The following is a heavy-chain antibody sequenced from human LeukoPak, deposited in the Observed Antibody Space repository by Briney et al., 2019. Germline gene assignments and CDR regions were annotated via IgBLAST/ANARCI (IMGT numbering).Heavy chain of an antibody. Sequence: ASVKVSCKASGYTFTSYGISWVRQAPGQGLEWMGWISAYNGNTNYAQKLQGRVTMTTDTSTSTAYMELRSLRSDDTAVYYCARGAASGSYRKQYCFDYWGQGTLVTVSS. D-gene: IGHD3-10*01. CDR1: GYTFTSYG. CDR2: ISAYNGNT. J-gene: IGHJ4*02. V-gene: IGHV1-18*01. CDR3: ARGAASGSYRKQYCFDY.